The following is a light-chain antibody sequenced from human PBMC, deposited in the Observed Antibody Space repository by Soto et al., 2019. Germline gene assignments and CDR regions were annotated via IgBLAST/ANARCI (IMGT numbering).Light chain of an antibody. V-gene: IGLV4-69*01. Sequence: QPVLTQSPSASASLGASVKLTCTLSSGHSNYAIAWHQQQPEKGPRYLMKVNSDASHRTGDGIPDRFSGSSSGAQRYLTTSSLQSEDAADYCCQTWGTGIRVFGTGTKLTVL. J-gene: IGLJ1*01. CDR2: VNSDASH. CDR3: QTWGTGIRV. CDR1: SGHSNYA.